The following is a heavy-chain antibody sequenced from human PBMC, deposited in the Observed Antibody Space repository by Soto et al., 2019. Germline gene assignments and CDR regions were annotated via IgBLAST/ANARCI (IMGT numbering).Heavy chain of an antibody. V-gene: IGHV4-39*01. CDR1: GGSISSSSYY. Sequence: PSETLSLTCTVSGGSISSSSYYWGWIRQPPGKGLEWIGSIYYSGSTYYNPSLKSRVTISVDTSKNQFSLKLSSVTAADTAVYYCARHGYCSSTSCYGGWYHYYYMEVWGKGTTVTVSS. CDR3: ARHGYCSSTSCYGGWYHYYYMEV. J-gene: IGHJ6*03. D-gene: IGHD2-2*01. CDR2: IYYSGST.